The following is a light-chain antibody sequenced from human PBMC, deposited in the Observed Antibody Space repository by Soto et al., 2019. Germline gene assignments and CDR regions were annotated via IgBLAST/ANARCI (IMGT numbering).Light chain of an antibody. Sequence: EIVMTQSPATLSVSPGERATLSCRASQSVSSNLAWYQQKPGQAPRLLIYGASTRATGIPARFSGSGSGTESALTITSLQSEDFAFYYCQRYNNWPPLTFGGGTKVEIK. J-gene: IGKJ4*01. CDR3: QRYNNWPPLT. CDR2: GAS. V-gene: IGKV3-15*01. CDR1: QSVSSN.